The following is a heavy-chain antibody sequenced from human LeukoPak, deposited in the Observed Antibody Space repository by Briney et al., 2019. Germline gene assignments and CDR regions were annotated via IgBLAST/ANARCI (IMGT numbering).Heavy chain of an antibody. Sequence: ASVKVSCKASGYTFTGFYIHWVRQAPGQGLEWMGWINPNSGGTKYAQKFQGRVTMTRDTSISTAYMELSRLRSDDTAVYYCARRASSGKGYYYYMDVWGKGTTVTVSS. J-gene: IGHJ6*03. V-gene: IGHV1-2*02. D-gene: IGHD3-22*01. CDR3: ARRASSGKGYYYYMDV. CDR2: INPNSGGT. CDR1: GYTFTGFY.